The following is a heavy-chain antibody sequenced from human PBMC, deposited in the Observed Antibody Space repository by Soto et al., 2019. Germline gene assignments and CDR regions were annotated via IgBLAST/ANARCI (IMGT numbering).Heavy chain of an antibody. J-gene: IGHJ6*02. Sequence: SVKVSCKASGGTFSSYAISWVRQAPGQGLEWMGGIIPIFGTANYAQKFQGRVTITADESTSTAYMEPSSLRSEDTAVYYCASFFRAQWLVRFLDYYYGMDVWGQGTTVTVSS. CDR1: GGTFSSYA. V-gene: IGHV1-69*13. CDR3: ASFFRAQWLVRFLDYYYGMDV. D-gene: IGHD6-19*01. CDR2: IIPIFGTA.